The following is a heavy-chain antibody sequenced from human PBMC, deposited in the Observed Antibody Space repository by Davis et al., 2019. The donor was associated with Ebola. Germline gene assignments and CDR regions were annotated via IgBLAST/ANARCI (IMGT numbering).Heavy chain of an antibody. D-gene: IGHD1-26*01. CDR3: ARELYSGSYWSIDY. CDR1: GFTVSSNY. Sequence: GESLKISCAASGFTVSSNYMSWVRQAPGKGLEWVSVIYSGGSTYYADSVKGRFTISRDNSKNTLYLQMNSLRAEDTAVYYCARELYSGSYWSIDYWGQGTLVTVSS. J-gene: IGHJ4*02. CDR2: IYSGGST. V-gene: IGHV3-53*05.